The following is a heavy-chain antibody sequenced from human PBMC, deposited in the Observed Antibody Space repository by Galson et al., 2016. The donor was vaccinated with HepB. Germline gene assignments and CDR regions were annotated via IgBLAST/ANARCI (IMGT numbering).Heavy chain of an antibody. CDR2: INPYSGDT. Sequence: SVKVSCKASGYTFINYYMHWVRQAPGQGLEWMGRINPYSGDTKIAQRFQGRVTMTRDTFTDTAHMELSRLRSDDTAVFYCARTRRDSIAALIDYWGQGTLVSVSS. D-gene: IGHD6-6*01. CDR1: GYTFINYY. J-gene: IGHJ4*02. V-gene: IGHV1-2*06. CDR3: ARTRRDSIAALIDY.